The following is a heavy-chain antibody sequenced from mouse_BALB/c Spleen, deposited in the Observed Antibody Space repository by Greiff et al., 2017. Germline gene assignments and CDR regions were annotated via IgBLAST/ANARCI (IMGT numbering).Heavy chain of an antibody. V-gene: IGHV2-9*02. D-gene: IGHD1-2*01. J-gene: IGHJ4*01. CDR3: ARDPASRSYYAMDY. Sequence: VHLVESGPGLVAPSQSLSITCTVSGFSLTSYGVHWVRQPPGKGLEWLGVIWAGGSTNYNSALMSRLSISKDNSKSQVFLKMNSLQTDDTAMYYCARDPASRSYYAMDYWGQGTSVTVSS. CDR1: GFSLTSYG. CDR2: IWAGGST.